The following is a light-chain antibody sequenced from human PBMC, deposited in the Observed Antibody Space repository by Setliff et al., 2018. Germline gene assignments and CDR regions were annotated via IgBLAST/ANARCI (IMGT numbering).Light chain of an antibody. CDR2: EVS. V-gene: IGLV2-11*01. CDR3: CSYAGSTTYVV. CDR1: SSDLGGYNY. J-gene: IGLJ2*01. Sequence: QSVLTQPRSVSGSPGQSVTISCTGTSSDLGGYNYVSWYQQHPGKAPKLMIYEVSKRPSGVSNRFSGSKSGNTASLTISGLQAEDAADYYCCSYAGSTTYVVFGGGTKVTVL.